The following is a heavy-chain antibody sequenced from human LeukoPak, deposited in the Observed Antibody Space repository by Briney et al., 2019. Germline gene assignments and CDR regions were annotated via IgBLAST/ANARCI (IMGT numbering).Heavy chain of an antibody. J-gene: IGHJ4*02. Sequence: GGSLRLSCAASGFTFSSYWMSWVRQAPGKGLEWVANIKQDGSEKYYVDSVEGRFTISRDNAKNSLYLQMNSLRAEDTAVYYCARVSTMVRGVIRYWGQGTLVTVSS. V-gene: IGHV3-7*01. CDR3: ARVSTMVRGVIRY. CDR2: IKQDGSEK. CDR1: GFTFSSYW. D-gene: IGHD3-10*01.